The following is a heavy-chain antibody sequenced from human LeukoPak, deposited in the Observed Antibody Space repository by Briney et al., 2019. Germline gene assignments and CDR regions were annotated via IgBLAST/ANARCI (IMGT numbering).Heavy chain of an antibody. Sequence: PSETLSLTCTVSGGSISSYYWSWIRQPPGKGLEWIAYIYYSGSTNYNPSLKSRVTISVDTSKNQFSLNLSSVTAADTAVYYCARSIIVGTSYYFDYWGQGALVTVSS. D-gene: IGHD1-26*01. V-gene: IGHV4-59*08. J-gene: IGHJ4*02. CDR1: GGSISSYY. CDR3: ARSIIVGTSYYFDY. CDR2: IYYSGST.